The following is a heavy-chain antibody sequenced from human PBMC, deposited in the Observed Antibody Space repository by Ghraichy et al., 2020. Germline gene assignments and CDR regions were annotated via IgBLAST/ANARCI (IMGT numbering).Heavy chain of an antibody. Sequence: ASVKVSCKASGYSFTRSGVSWVRHASGQGLEWMAWISVYNGNTDYAQKFQGRVTMTTDTSTSTAYMELRSLTSDDTAVYYCARDSSGHDAFDVWGQGTTVTVSS. D-gene: IGHD6-6*01. CDR3: ARDSSGHDAFDV. V-gene: IGHV1-18*01. CDR2: ISVYNGNT. J-gene: IGHJ3*01. CDR1: GYSFTRSG.